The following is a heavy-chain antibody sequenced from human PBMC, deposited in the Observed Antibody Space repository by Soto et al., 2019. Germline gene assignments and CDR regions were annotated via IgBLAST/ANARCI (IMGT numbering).Heavy chain of an antibody. Sequence: QVQLQESGPGLVKPSQTLSLTCTVSGGSIGSGGYYWSWLRQHPGKGLEWIGYIYYSGSTYYNPSLKSRVTISVDTSKNQFSLKLSSVTAAETAVYYCARAVSSWGTIRGFDYWGQGTLVTVSS. CDR3: ARAVSSWGTIRGFDY. J-gene: IGHJ4*02. CDR1: GGSIGSGGYY. V-gene: IGHV4-31*03. D-gene: IGHD2-2*01. CDR2: IYYSGST.